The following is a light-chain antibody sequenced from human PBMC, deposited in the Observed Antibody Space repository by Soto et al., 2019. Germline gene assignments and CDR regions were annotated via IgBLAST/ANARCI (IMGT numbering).Light chain of an antibody. Sequence: QSALTQPASVSGSPGQSITISCTGTSSDVGRYNYVSWYQQHPGKAPKLMIFDVSNRPSGVSTRFSGSKSGNTASLTISGLQAEDEADYYCSSYTGSRAPLVFGGGTKLTVL. V-gene: IGLV2-14*01. J-gene: IGLJ2*01. CDR1: SSDVGRYNY. CDR2: DVS. CDR3: SSYTGSRAPLV.